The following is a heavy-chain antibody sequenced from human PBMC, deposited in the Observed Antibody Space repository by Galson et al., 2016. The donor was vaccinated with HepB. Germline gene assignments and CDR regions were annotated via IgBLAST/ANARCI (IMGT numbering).Heavy chain of an antibody. Sequence: SVKVSCKASGGTFRNFAISWLRQVPGQGLEWLGRIIPIFDTTLYAQKFQGRVTITADKSTSTAYMELSSLTSEDTAVYFCAGLFRGRYSDYYYYMDVWGKGTTITVSS. CDR3: AGLFRGRYSDYYYYMDV. J-gene: IGHJ6*03. D-gene: IGHD1-26*01. CDR2: IIPIFDTT. V-gene: IGHV1-69*06. CDR1: GGTFRNFA.